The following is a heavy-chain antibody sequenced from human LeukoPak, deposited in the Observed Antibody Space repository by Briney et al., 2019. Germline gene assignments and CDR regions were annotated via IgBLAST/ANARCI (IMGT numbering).Heavy chain of an antibody. Sequence: KPSETLSLTCTVSGGSISSYYWSWIRQPPGKGLEWIGYIYYSGSTNYNPSLKSRVTISVDTSKNQLSLKLSSMTAADTAVYYCARRFGTTTVAYDAFDIWGQGTMVTVSS. V-gene: IGHV4-59*08. J-gene: IGHJ3*02. CDR1: GGSISSYY. D-gene: IGHD4-23*01. CDR2: IYYSGST. CDR3: ARRFGTTTVAYDAFDI.